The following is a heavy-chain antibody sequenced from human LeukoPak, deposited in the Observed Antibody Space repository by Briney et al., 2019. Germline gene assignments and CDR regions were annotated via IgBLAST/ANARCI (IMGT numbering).Heavy chain of an antibody. CDR1: GFTFSDYY. J-gene: IGHJ3*02. CDR2: ISSSGSTI. Sequence: GGSLRLSCAASGFTFSDYYMSWIRQAPGKGLEWVSYISSSGSTIYYADSVKGRFTISRDNAKNSLYLPMNSLRAEDTAVYYCASRYCSSTSCYPRDAFDIWGQGTMVTVSS. CDR3: ASRYCSSTSCYPRDAFDI. V-gene: IGHV3-11*04. D-gene: IGHD2-2*01.